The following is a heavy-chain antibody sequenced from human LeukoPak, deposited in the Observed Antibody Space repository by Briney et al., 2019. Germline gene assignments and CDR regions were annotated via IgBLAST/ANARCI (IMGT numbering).Heavy chain of an antibody. CDR3: ARESGSP. D-gene: IGHD5-12*01. V-gene: IGHV4-34*01. CDR1: GGSFSGCY. Sequence: PSETLSLTCAVYGGSFSGCYWSWIRQPPGKGLEWIGEINHSGSTNYNPSLKSRVTISVDTSKNQFSLKLSSVTAADTAVYYCARESGSPWGQGTLVTVSS. J-gene: IGHJ5*02. CDR2: INHSGST.